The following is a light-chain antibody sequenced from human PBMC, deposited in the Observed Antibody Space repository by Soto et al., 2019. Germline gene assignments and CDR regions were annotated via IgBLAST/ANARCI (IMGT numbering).Light chain of an antibody. Sequence: EIVMTQSPATLSVSPGERATLSCRASQSVSSNLAWYQQKPGQAPRLLIYGASTRATGIPARFSGSGSGTEFTLTISSLQSEDFAVYYCQQYNNLPPTFGQGTKAEIK. CDR2: GAS. CDR1: QSVSSN. CDR3: QQYNNLPPT. V-gene: IGKV3-15*01. J-gene: IGKJ2*01.